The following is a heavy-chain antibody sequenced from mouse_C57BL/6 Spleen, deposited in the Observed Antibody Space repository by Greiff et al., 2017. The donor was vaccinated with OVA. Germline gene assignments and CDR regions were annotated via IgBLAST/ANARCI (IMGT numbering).Heavy chain of an antibody. CDR1: GYTFTSYW. V-gene: IGHV1-50*01. D-gene: IGHD1-1*01. CDR3: ARGGYYGSYYFDY. Sequence: QVQLQQPGAELVKPGASVKLSCKASGYTFTSYWMQWVKQRPGQGLEWIGEIDPSDSYTNYNQKFKGKATLTVDTSSSTAYMQLSSLTSEDSAVYYCARGGYYGSYYFDYWGQGTTLTVSS. J-gene: IGHJ2*01. CDR2: IDPSDSYT.